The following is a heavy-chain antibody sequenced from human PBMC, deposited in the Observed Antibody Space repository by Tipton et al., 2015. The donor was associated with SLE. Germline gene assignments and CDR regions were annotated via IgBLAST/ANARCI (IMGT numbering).Heavy chain of an antibody. CDR2: IYHSGST. CDR3: ARSSGTAFDI. V-gene: IGHV4-38-2*01. CDR1: GYSISSGYY. D-gene: IGHD1-1*01. Sequence: TLSLTCAVSGYSISSGYYWGWIRQPPGKGLEWIGSIYHSGSTYYNPSLKSQVTISVDTSKNQFSLKLSSVTAADTAVYYCARSSGTAFDIWGQGTMVTVSS. J-gene: IGHJ3*02.